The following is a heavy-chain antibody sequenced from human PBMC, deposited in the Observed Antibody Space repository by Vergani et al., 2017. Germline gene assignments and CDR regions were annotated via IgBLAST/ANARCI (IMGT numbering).Heavy chain of an antibody. D-gene: IGHD5-18*01. Sequence: EVQLLESGGGLVQPGGSLRLSCAAFGFTFSSYAMSWVRQAPGKGLEWVSAISGSGGSTYYADSVKGRLTISRDNSKNTLYLQMNSLRAEETAVYYCANTIRSWIRFDYWGQGTLVTVSS. V-gene: IGHV3-23*01. CDR3: ANTIRSWIRFDY. CDR2: ISGSGGST. CDR1: GFTFSSYA. J-gene: IGHJ4*02.